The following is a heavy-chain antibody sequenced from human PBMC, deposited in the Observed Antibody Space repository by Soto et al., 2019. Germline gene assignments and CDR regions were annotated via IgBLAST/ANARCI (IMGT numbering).Heavy chain of an antibody. CDR3: ASSGGELFTC. V-gene: IGHV3-33*01. J-gene: IGHJ4*02. CDR2: IWYDGSNK. Sequence: PGGSLRLSCAASGFTFSSYGMHWVRQAPGKGLEWVAVIWYDGSNKYYADSVKGRFTISRDNSKNTLYLQMNSLRSEDTAVYYCASSGGELFTCWGQGTLVTVSS. CDR1: GFTFSSYG. D-gene: IGHD1-26*01.